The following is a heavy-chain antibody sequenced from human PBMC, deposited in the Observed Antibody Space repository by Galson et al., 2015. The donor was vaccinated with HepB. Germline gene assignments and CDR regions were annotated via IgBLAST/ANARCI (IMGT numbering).Heavy chain of an antibody. J-gene: IGHJ4*02. V-gene: IGHV3-23*01. CDR2: IGVSAGNT. D-gene: IGHD1-1*01. CDR1: GFSVKNYG. CDR3: AKGTTDIDS. Sequence: SLRLSCAASGFSVKNYGMTWVRQAPGKGLECVSAIGVSAGNTDYADSATGRFTISRDNSKNTLYLQMNSLRVEDTALYYCAKGTTDIDSWGQGTQVTVSS.